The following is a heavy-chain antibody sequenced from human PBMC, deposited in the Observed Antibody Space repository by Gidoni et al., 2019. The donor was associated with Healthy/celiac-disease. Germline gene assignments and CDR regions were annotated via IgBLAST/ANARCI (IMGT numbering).Heavy chain of an antibody. CDR3: AKGRKSIAVAGGYYYYYYGIDV. J-gene: IGHJ6*02. V-gene: IGHV3-30*18. CDR2: ISYDGSNK. Sequence: RQAPGKGLEWVAVISYDGSNKYYADSVKGRFTISRDNSKNTLYLQMNSLRAEDTAVYYCAKGRKSIAVAGGYYYYYYGIDVWGQGTTVPVS. D-gene: IGHD6-19*01.